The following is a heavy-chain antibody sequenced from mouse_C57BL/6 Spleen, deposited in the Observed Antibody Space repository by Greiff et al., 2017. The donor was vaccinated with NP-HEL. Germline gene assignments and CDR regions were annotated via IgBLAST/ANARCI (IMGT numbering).Heavy chain of an antibody. Sequence: QVQLQQSGAELARPGASVKLSCKASGYTFTSYGISWVKQRTGQGLEWIGEIYPRSGNTYYNEKFKGKATLTADKSSSTAYMELRSLTSEDSAVYFCAGSRDSWFAYWGQGTLVTVSA. CDR2: IYPRSGNT. CDR3: AGSRDSWFAY. V-gene: IGHV1-81*01. J-gene: IGHJ3*01. CDR1: GYTFTSYG.